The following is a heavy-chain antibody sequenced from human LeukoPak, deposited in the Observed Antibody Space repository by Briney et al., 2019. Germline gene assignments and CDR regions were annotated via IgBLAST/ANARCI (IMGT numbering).Heavy chain of an antibody. Sequence: GGSLRLSCAASGFTFSSYSMNWVRQAPGKRLEWVSYISSSSSTIYYADSVKGRFTISRDNAKNSLYLQMNSLRDEDTAVYYCARFPHYYDSSGYSFWGQGTLVTVSS. CDR1: GFTFSSYS. CDR2: ISSSSSTI. CDR3: ARFPHYYDSSGYSF. D-gene: IGHD3-22*01. J-gene: IGHJ4*02. V-gene: IGHV3-48*02.